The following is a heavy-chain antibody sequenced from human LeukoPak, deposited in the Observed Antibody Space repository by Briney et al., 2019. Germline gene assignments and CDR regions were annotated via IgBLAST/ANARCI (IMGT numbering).Heavy chain of an antibody. CDR3: ARGIERFGELFLLRGMDV. V-gene: IGHV1-8*01. Sequence: GASVKVSCRASGYTFTSYDINWGRQATGQGLEWMGWMNPNSGNTGYAQKFQGRGTMTRNTSISTAYMELSSLRSEDTAVYYCARGIERFGELFLLRGMDVWGQGTTVSVSS. D-gene: IGHD3-10*01. CDR1: GYTFTSYD. J-gene: IGHJ6*02. CDR2: MNPNSGNT.